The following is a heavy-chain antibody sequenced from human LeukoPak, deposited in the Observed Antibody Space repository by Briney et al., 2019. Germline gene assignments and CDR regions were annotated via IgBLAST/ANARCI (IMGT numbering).Heavy chain of an antibody. Sequence: GGSLRLSCAASGFTFSDYYMSSIRQAPGKGLEWVSYISSSSSYTNYADSVRGRFTISRDNAKNSLFLQMNSLRAEDTAVYYCAKGATVSATGTIDYWGQGTLVTVSS. CDR1: GFTFSDYY. CDR2: ISSSSSYT. V-gene: IGHV3-11*05. CDR3: AKGATVSATGTIDY. J-gene: IGHJ4*02. D-gene: IGHD6-13*01.